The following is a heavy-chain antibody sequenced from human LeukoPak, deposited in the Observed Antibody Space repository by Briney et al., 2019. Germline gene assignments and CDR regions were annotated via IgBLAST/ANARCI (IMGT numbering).Heavy chain of an antibody. CDR1: GFIFNNYA. J-gene: IGHJ3*02. CDR3: ARTFDN. CDR2: ISSSGGPI. V-gene: IGHV3-48*03. Sequence: GGSLRLSCAASGFIFNNYAMNWVRQAPGKGLEWVSYISSSGGPIYYADSVRGRFTISRDNAKNSLYLQMNSLRAEDTAVYYCARTFDNWGQGTKVTVSS.